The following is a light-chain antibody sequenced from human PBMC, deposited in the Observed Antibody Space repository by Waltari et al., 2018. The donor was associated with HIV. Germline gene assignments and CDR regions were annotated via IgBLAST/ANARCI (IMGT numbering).Light chain of an antibody. Sequence: QSALTPPASVSGSPAQSITISCSGTSSDVGCHNYVSWYPQNPGYAPKLMIYEVTNRPSGVSNRFSGSKSGNTASLTISGLQPEDEADYYCSSYTSTSTQVFGTGTTVTVL. CDR2: EVT. CDR1: SSDVGCHNY. CDR3: SSYTSTSTQV. V-gene: IGLV2-14*01. J-gene: IGLJ1*01.